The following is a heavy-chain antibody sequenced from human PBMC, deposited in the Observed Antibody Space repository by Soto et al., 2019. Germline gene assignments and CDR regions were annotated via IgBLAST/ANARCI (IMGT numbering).Heavy chain of an antibody. D-gene: IGHD3-3*01. CDR2: ISGSGGST. Sequence: GGSLRVSCAASGFTFSSYAMSWVRQAPGKGLEWVSAISGSGGSTYYADSVKGRFTISRDNSKNTLYLQMNSLRAEDTAVYYCAKDREQEYYDFWSGYLDAFDIWGQGTMVTVSS. J-gene: IGHJ3*02. V-gene: IGHV3-23*01. CDR1: GFTFSSYA. CDR3: AKDREQEYYDFWSGYLDAFDI.